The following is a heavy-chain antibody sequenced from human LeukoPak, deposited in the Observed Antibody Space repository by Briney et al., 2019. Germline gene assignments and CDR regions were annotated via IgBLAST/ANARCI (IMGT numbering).Heavy chain of an antibody. CDR2: IWYDGSNK. D-gene: IGHD4-17*01. CDR1: GFTFSSYG. Sequence: GGSLRLSCAASGFTFSSYGMHWVRQAPGKGLEWVAVIWYDGSNKYYADSVKGRFTISRDNSKNTPYLQMNSLRAEDTAVYYCARAGTTVILDYWGQGTLVTVSS. V-gene: IGHV3-33*01. CDR3: ARAGTTVILDY. J-gene: IGHJ4*02.